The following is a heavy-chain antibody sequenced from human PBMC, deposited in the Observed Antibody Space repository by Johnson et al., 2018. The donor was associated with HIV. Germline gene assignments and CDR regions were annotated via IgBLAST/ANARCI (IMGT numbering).Heavy chain of an antibody. Sequence: VQLVESGGGVVRPGGSLRLSCAASGFTFDDYGMSWVRQAPGKGLEWVSGINSNGGSTGYAVSVKGRFTISRDNSKNTLYLQMNSLRAEDTAVYYCAKVLYSSSSDAFDIWGQGTMVTVSS. J-gene: IGHJ3*02. CDR2: INSNGGST. V-gene: IGHV3-20*04. D-gene: IGHD6-6*01. CDR1: GFTFDDYG. CDR3: AKVLYSSSSDAFDI.